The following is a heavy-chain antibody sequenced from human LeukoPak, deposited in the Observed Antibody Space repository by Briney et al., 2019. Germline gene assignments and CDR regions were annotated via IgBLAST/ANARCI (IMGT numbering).Heavy chain of an antibody. V-gene: IGHV3-33*06. CDR3: AKDKQGDYFDY. D-gene: IGHD6-13*01. CDR1: GFTFSSYG. CDR2: IWYDGSNK. Sequence: GGSLRLSCAASGFTFSSYGMHWVRQAPGKGLEWVAVIWYDGSNKYYADSVKGRFTISRDNSKNTLYLLMNSLRAEDTAVYYCAKDKQGDYFDYWGQGTLVTVSS. J-gene: IGHJ4*02.